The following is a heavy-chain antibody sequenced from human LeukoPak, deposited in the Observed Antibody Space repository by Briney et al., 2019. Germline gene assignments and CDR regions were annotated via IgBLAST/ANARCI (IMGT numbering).Heavy chain of an antibody. CDR3: ARDPSSIAVAHGGWFDP. V-gene: IGHV1-2*02. CDR1: GYTFTGYY. J-gene: IGHJ5*02. CDR2: INPNSGGT. Sequence: ASVKVSCKASGYTFTGYYMHWVRQAPGQGLEWMGWINPNSGGTNYAQKFQGRVTMTRDTSTSTVYMELSSLRSEDTAVYYCARDPSSIAVAHGGWFDPWGQGTLVTVSS. D-gene: IGHD6-19*01.